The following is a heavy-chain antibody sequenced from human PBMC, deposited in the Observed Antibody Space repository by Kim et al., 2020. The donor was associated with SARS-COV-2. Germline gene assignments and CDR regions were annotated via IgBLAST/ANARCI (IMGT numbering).Heavy chain of an antibody. CDR1: GFTFSSYA. V-gene: IGHV3-23*03. Sequence: GGSLRLSWSASGFTFSSYAMSWVRQAPGKGREWVSGIYSGGRSTYYADSVKGRFTISRDNSKNTLYLQINSLRAEDTAVYYCAKVAGRYYDILTGPFDYWGQGTLVPVYS. D-gene: IGHD3-9*01. CDR2: IYSGGRST. CDR3: AKVAGRYYDILTGPFDY. J-gene: IGHJ4*02.